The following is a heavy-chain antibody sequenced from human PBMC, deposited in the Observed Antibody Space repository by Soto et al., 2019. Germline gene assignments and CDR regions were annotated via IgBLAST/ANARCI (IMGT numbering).Heavy chain of an antibody. Sequence: EVQLVESGGGLVQPGGSLRLSCAASGFTFSTYWMSWVRQAPGKGLEWVANIKQDGSEKYYVDSVKGRFSISRDNAKNSLYLQMNSRRAEDTVVYYCPIWDDAFDIWGQGTMVTVSS. CDR1: GFTFSTYW. CDR2: IKQDGSEK. D-gene: IGHD1-26*01. CDR3: PIWDDAFDI. J-gene: IGHJ3*02. V-gene: IGHV3-7*01.